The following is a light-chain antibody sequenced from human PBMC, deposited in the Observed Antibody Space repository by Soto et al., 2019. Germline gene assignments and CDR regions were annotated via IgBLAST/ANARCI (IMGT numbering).Light chain of an antibody. CDR1: QSLVHSDGNTY. Sequence: DVVMTQSPLSLPVTLGQPASISCRSSQSLVHSDGNTYLNWFQQRPGQSPRRLIYRVSNRDSGVPDRFSGRGSGPNFTLNISRVEAEDVGVYYCLQGTRWPWTFGQGTKVEIK. J-gene: IGKJ1*01. CDR2: RVS. CDR3: LQGTRWPWT. V-gene: IGKV2-30*02.